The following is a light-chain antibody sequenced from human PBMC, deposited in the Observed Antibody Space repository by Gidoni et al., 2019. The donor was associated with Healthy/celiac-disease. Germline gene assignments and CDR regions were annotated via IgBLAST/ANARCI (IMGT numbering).Light chain of an antibody. J-gene: IGKJ5*01. CDR3: QQYNNWSRG. Sequence: EIVMTQSPATLSVSPGERATLSCRASQSVSSNLAWYQQKPGQAPRLLIYGASTRATGIPARFSGSGSGTEFTLTISSLQSEDFAVYYCQQYNNWSRGFXQXTRLEIK. CDR1: QSVSSN. CDR2: GAS. V-gene: IGKV3-15*01.